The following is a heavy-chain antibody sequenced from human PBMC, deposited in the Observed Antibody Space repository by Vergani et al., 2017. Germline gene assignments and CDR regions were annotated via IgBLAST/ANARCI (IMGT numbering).Heavy chain of an antibody. Sequence: QMQLLQSGPEVKKPGTSVKVSCKASGFTFTSSAMQWVRQARGQRLEWIGWIVVCSGNTNYAQKFQERVTITRDMSTSTAYMELSSLRSEDTAVYYCAGGRRIYSNYFYYYYMDVWGKGITVTVSS. CDR2: IVVCSGNT. CDR1: GFTFTSSA. CDR3: AGGRRIYSNYFYYYYMDV. J-gene: IGHJ6*03. V-gene: IGHV1-58*02. D-gene: IGHD4-11*01.